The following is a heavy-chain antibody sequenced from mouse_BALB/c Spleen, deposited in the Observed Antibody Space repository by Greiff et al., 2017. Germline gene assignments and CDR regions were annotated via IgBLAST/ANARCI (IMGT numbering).Heavy chain of an antibody. CDR3: ARSIYYGSSYWYFDD. CDR2: INPSTGYT. V-gene: IGHV1-7*01. Sequence: QVQLQQSGAELAKPGASVKMSCKASGYTFTSYWMHWVKQRPGQGLEWIGYINPSTGYTEYNQKFKDKATLTADKSSSTAYMQLSSLTSEDSAVYYGARSIYYGSSYWYFDDWGAGTTVTVSS. CDR1: GYTFTSYW. J-gene: IGHJ1*01. D-gene: IGHD1-1*01.